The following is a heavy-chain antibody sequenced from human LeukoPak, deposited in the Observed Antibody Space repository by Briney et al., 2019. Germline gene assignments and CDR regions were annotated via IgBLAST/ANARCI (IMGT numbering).Heavy chain of an antibody. D-gene: IGHD5-18*01. CDR3: AKDLWQYVDTAMVIDY. J-gene: IGHJ4*02. Sequence: GESLRLSCAASGFTFSSYAMSWVRQAPGKGLEWVSAISGSGGSTYYADSVKGRFTISRDNSKNTLYLQMNSLRAEDTAVYYCAKDLWQYVDTAMVIDYWGQGTLVTVSS. CDR2: ISGSGGST. CDR1: GFTFSSYA. V-gene: IGHV3-23*01.